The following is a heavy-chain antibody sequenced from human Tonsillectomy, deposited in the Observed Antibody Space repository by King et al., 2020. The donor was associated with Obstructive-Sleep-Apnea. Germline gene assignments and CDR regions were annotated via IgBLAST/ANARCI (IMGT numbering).Heavy chain of an antibody. D-gene: IGHD3-10*01. CDR2: LFGYDDN. J-gene: IGHJ4*02. Sequence: TLKESGPTLVEPTQTLTLTCAFSGFSLRSSGVGVGLVREPPGKAPEWRSLLFGYDDNRPSSSLKSRVTITNDTSKNQPVLTMTNMDPVETATYYCSHTRVSYYYGPGNSYTFAYWGQGTLVTVPS. CDR3: SHTRVSYYYGPGNSYTFAY. V-gene: IGHV2-5*01. CDR1: GFSLRSSGVG.